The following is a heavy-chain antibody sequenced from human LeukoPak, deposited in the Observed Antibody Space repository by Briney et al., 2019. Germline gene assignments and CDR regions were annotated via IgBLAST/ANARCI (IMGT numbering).Heavy chain of an antibody. CDR3: ARLPLRSHFDY. J-gene: IGHJ4*02. CDR2: IYYSGST. V-gene: IGHV4-59*08. CDR1: GGSISSYY. Sequence: SETLSLTCIVSGGSISSYYWSWIRQPPGKGLEWIGYIYYSGSTNYNPSLKSRVTISVDTSKNQFSLKLTSVTAADTAVYYCARLPLRSHFDYWGQGTLVTVSS.